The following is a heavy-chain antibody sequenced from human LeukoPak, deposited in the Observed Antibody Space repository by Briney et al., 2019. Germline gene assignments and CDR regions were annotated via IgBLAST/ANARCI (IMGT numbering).Heavy chain of an antibody. J-gene: IGHJ4*02. D-gene: IGHD3-3*01. V-gene: IGHV4-39*02. CDR3: ARERYDFWSGYYKY. CDR2: IYYSGST. Sequence: ASETLSLTCTVSGGSISSSSYHWGWIRQPPGKGLEWIGSIYYSGSTYYNPSLKSRVTISVDTSKNQFSLKLSSVTAADTAVYYCARERYDFWSGYYKYWGQGTLVTVSS. CDR1: GGSISSSSYH.